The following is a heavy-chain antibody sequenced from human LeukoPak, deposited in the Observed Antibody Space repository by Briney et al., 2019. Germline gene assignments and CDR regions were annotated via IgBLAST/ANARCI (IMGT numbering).Heavy chain of an antibody. CDR1: GYTFTGYY. CDR3: ARTLIRIQLWPIDY. V-gene: IGHV1-2*02. CDR2: INPNSGGT. Sequence: GASVKVSCKASGYTFTGYYMHWVRQAPGQGLEWMGWINPNSGGTNYAQKFQGRVTMTRDTSISTAYMELSRLRSDDTAVYYCARTLIRIQLWPIDYWGQGTLVTVSS. D-gene: IGHD5-18*01. J-gene: IGHJ4*02.